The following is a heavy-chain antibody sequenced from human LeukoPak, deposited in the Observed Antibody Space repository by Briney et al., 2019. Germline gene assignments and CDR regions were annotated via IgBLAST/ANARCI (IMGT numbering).Heavy chain of an antibody. J-gene: IGHJ4*02. CDR3: ARTGDYESFDY. D-gene: IGHD4-17*01. Sequence: PGGSLRLSCAASGFTVSSNYMSWVRQAPGKGLEWVSVIYSGGSTYYADSVKGRFTISRDISKNTLSLQMNSLRAEDTAVYYCARTGDYESFDYWGQGTLVTVSS. CDR2: IYSGGST. V-gene: IGHV3-53*01. CDR1: GFTVSSNY.